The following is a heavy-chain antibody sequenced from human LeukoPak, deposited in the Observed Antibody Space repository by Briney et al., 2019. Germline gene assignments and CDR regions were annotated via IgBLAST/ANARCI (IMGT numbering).Heavy chain of an antibody. CDR2: ISPAGVTT. CDR1: GFTFSSEA. V-gene: IGHV3-23*01. D-gene: IGHD6-13*01. CDR3: TKVRSGSSSWALRVFDY. J-gene: IGHJ4*02. Sequence: GGSLRLSCAVSGFTFSSEAMGWVRQLPGGGLEWVSTISPAGVTTYYAESMKGRFTISRDNSKSTLYLQMNSLRVEDTAVYYCTKVRSGSSSWALRVFDYWGQGALVIVSS.